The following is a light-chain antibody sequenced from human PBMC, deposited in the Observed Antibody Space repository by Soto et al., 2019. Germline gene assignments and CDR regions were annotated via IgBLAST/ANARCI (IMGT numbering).Light chain of an antibody. J-gene: IGKJ1*01. V-gene: IGKV3-20*01. CDR3: QQYGSSPLT. CDR1: QSVSSKL. Sequence: EIVLTQSPCTLSLSPGERATLSCRASQSVSSKLLSWYQQKPGKAPRLLIYGASSWATGIPYRFSGSGSGTDFTLTISRLEPEDFAIYYCQQYGSSPLTFGRGTKVEIK. CDR2: GAS.